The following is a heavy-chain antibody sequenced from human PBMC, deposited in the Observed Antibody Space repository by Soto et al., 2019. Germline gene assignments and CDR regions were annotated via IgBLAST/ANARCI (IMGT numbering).Heavy chain of an antibody. V-gene: IGHV2-5*02. CDR1: GFSLSTSGVG. Sequence: QITWKESGPTLVKPTQTLTLTCTFSGFSLSTSGVGVGWIRQPPGKALEWLALIYWDDDKRYSTSLKSRLTITKVTSKNQVVLTMTNMDPVDTATYYCAHSLAPFYGDYFDYWGQGTLVTVSS. CDR3: AHSLAPFYGDYFDY. J-gene: IGHJ4*02. CDR2: IYWDDDK. D-gene: IGHD4-17*01.